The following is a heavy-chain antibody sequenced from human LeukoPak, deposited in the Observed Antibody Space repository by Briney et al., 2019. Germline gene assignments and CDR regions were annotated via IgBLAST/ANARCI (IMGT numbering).Heavy chain of an antibody. CDR1: GFSFSSYT. J-gene: IGHJ4*02. CDR2: ISSSSRTI. CDR3: AKLYY. Sequence: GGSLRLSCEASGFSFSSYTMNWVRQAPGKGLEWVSYISSSSRTIYYEDSVKGRFTISRENAKNSLFLQMNRQRAEDMAVYYCAKLYYWGQGTLVTVSS. D-gene: IGHD2-15*01. V-gene: IGHV3-48*01.